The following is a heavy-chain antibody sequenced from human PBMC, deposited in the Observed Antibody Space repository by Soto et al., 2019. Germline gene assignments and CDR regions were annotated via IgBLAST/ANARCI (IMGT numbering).Heavy chain of an antibody. Sequence: QVQLQQWGAGLLKPSETLSLTCAVYCGSFSSYYWSWIRQPPGKGLEWIGEINHSGCTNYNPSLKSRVPMSVDTSKNQFSLKLSSVTAADTAVYYCARTSRFDCWGQGTLVTVSS. CDR3: ARTSRFDC. J-gene: IGHJ4*02. CDR1: CGSFSSYY. D-gene: IGHD6-6*01. V-gene: IGHV4-34*01. CDR2: INHSGCT.